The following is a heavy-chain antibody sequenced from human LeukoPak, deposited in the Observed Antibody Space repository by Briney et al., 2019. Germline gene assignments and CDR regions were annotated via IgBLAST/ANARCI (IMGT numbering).Heavy chain of an antibody. J-gene: IGHJ4*02. CDR2: INHSGST. CDR3: ARGRPGRITIFGVVITPQYYFDY. D-gene: IGHD3-3*01. Sequence: SETLSLTCAVYGGSFSGYYWSWIRQPPGKGLEWIGEINHSGSTNYNPSLKSRVTISVDTSKNQFSLKLSSVTAADTAVYYCARGRPGRITIFGVVITPQYYFDYWGQGTLVTVSS. V-gene: IGHV4-34*01. CDR1: GGSFSGYY.